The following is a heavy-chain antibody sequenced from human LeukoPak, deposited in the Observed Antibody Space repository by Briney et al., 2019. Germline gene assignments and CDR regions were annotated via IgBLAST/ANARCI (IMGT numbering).Heavy chain of an antibody. CDR2: IKQDGSEK. V-gene: IGHV3-7*05. D-gene: IGHD2-2*01. CDR1: GFTFSSYW. J-gene: IGHJ5*02. Sequence: GGSLRLFCAASGFTFSSYWMSWVRLAPGKGLEWVANIKQDGSEKYYVDSVKGRFTITRDNGKNSLYLKMNRLRAEVTAVYYCARETLRLGYCSSTSCRYAKGFDPWGQGTLVTVSS. CDR3: ARETLRLGYCSSTSCRYAKGFDP.